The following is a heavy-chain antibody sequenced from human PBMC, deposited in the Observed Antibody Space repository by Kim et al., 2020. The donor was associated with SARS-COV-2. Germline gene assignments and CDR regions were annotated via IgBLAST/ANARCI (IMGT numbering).Heavy chain of an antibody. CDR3: TRTKFNWFDP. CDR2: GSA. V-gene: IGHV4-30-2*04. Sequence: GSADYNPSLKSRVTMSVDESKHQFALKLTSVTAADSALYYCTRTKFNWFDPWGQGVLVTVSS. J-gene: IGHJ5*02.